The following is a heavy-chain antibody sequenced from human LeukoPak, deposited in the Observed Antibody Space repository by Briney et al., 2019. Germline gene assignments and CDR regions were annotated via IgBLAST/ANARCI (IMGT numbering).Heavy chain of an antibody. CDR3: ARLLRGQYCSTTSCLTFDY. Sequence: PSETLSLTCTVSGGSISNYYWSWIRQSPGKGLEWIGYIYFTGSTNYNPSLKSRCSLSVDASKNQSSLMVTSVSAEDTAVYYCARLLRGQYCSTTSCLTFDYWGQGALVAVSS. V-gene: IGHV4-59*08. CDR1: GGSISNYY. J-gene: IGHJ4*01. D-gene: IGHD2-2*01. CDR2: IYFTGST.